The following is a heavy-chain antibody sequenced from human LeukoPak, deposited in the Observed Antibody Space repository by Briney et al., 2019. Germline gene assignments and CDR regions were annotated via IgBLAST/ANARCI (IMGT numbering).Heavy chain of an antibody. D-gene: IGHD2-2*01. V-gene: IGHV1-8*01. Sequence: ASVKVSCKASGYTFTSYDINWVRQATGQGLEWMGWMNPNSGNTGYAQKFQGRVTMTRNTSISTAYMELSSLRSEDTAVHYCARADCSSTSCSNWFDPWGQGTLVIVSS. CDR1: GYTFTSYD. CDR3: ARADCSSTSCSNWFDP. CDR2: MNPNSGNT. J-gene: IGHJ5*02.